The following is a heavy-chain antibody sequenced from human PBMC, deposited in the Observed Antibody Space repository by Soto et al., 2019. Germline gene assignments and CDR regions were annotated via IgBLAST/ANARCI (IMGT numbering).Heavy chain of an antibody. V-gene: IGHV1-18*01. D-gene: IGHD1-1*01. CDR3: AGGRYGDY. J-gene: IGHJ4*02. Sequence: QVHLVQSGAEVKKPGASVKVSCKGSGYAFTTYGITWVRQAPGQGLEWMGWISAHNGNTNYAQKLQGRVTVTSDTSTSTAYMELRSLRSDDTAVYYCAGGRYGDYWGQGALVTVSS. CDR2: ISAHNGNT. CDR1: GYAFTTYG.